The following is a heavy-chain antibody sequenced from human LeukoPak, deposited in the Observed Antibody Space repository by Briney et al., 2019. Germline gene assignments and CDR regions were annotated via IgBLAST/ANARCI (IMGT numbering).Heavy chain of an antibody. J-gene: IGHJ4*02. CDR3: ARRGVGVKGGFDY. CDR2: IYYSGST. CDR1: GGSISSSSYY. V-gene: IGHV4-39*01. Sequence: SETLSLTCTVSGGSISSSSYYWGWIRQPPGKGLEWIGSIYYSGSTYYNPSLKSRVTISVDTSKNQFSLKLSSVTAADTAVYYCARRGVGVKGGFDYWGQGTLVTVSS. D-gene: IGHD1-26*01.